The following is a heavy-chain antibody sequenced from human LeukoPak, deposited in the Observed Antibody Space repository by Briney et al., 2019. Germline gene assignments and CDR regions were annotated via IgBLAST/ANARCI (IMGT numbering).Heavy chain of an antibody. J-gene: IGHJ4*02. CDR3: TSQDYYGSGSYYNIDY. CDR2: IRSKANSYAT. Sequence: GGSLRLSCAASGFTFSGSAMHWVRQASGKGLEWVGRIRSKANSYATAYAASVKGMFTISRDDSKNTAYLQMNSLKTEDTAVYYCTSQDYYGSGSYYNIDYWGQGTLVTVSS. D-gene: IGHD3-10*01. V-gene: IGHV3-73*01. CDR1: GFTFSGSA.